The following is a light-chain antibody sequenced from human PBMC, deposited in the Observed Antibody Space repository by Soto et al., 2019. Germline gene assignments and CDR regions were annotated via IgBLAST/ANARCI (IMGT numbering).Light chain of an antibody. CDR2: EVS. CDR1: SSDVGGYIY. V-gene: IGLV2-14*01. J-gene: IGLJ3*02. CDR3: SSYTSSNSWV. Sequence: QSALTQPASVSGSPGQSITISCTGTSSDVGGYIYVSWYQQHPGKAPKLIIYEVSNRPSGVSNRFSGSKSGNTASLTISGLQAEDEADYYCSSYTSSNSWVFGGGTKLTVL.